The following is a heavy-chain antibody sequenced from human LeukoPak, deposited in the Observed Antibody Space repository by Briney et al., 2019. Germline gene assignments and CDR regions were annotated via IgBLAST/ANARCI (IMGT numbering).Heavy chain of an antibody. V-gene: IGHV4-31*03. D-gene: IGHD1-7*01. J-gene: IGHJ3*02. Sequence: SETLSLTCSVSGASVSSGNYYWSWIRHHPGKGLERIGCIYDSGNSYYNPSLESRVTISVDTAKNQISLKPTSVTAADTAVYYCARDLPMIGTSDSFDIWGQGTMVTVSS. CDR3: ARDLPMIGTSDSFDI. CDR1: GASVSSGNYY. CDR2: IYDSGNS.